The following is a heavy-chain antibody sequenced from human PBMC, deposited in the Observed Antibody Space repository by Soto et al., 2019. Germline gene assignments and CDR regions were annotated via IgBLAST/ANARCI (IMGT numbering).Heavy chain of an antibody. CDR3: ETRRDYYGMDV. Sequence: GDALKISCKCSGYIFTSYWIFCVRQMPGKGLEWMGSIYPGDSDTRYSPSFQGQVTISADKSISTAYLQWSSLKASDTAMYYCETRRDYYGMDVWGQGTTVSVSS. CDR1: GYIFTSYW. CDR2: IYPGDSDT. V-gene: IGHV5-51*01. J-gene: IGHJ6*02.